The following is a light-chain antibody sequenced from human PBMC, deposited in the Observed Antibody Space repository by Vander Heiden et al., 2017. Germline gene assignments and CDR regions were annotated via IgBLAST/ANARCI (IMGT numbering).Light chain of an antibody. CDR2: WAS. J-gene: IGKJ4*01. V-gene: IGKV4-1*01. CDR3: QQYLAFPLT. Sequence: DIVMTQSQDSLAVSLGERATIDCKSSQSVFYSPNNYNYLAWYQQKPGQPPKLLIYWASARESGVPDRFSGSGSGTDFTLTISSLQAEDVAVYYCQQYLAFPLTFGGGTKVEIK. CDR1: QSVFYSPNNYNY.